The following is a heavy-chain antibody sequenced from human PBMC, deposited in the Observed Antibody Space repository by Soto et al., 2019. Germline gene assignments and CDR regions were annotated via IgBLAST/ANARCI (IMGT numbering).Heavy chain of an antibody. J-gene: IGHJ4*02. Sequence: SETRSLTCAVYGGSFSGYYWSWIRQPPGKGLEWIGEINHSGSTNYNPSLNTRVTISVDTSKNQFSLILSSVTAADTAVYYCARGPRTYYYDSSGYGKNFDYWGQGTLVTVSS. CDR1: GGSFSGYY. CDR2: INHSGST. D-gene: IGHD3-22*01. V-gene: IGHV4-34*01. CDR3: ARGPRTYYYDSSGYGKNFDY.